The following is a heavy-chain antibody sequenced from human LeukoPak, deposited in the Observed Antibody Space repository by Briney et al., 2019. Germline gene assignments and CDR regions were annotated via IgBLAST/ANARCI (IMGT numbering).Heavy chain of an antibody. V-gene: IGHV3-23*01. Sequence: PXGSLRLSCAASGFTFSSYAMSWVRQAPGKGLEWVSAISGSGGSTYYADSVKGRFTISRDNSKNTLYLQMNSLRAEDTAVYYCAKDLRDPIVVVVFDYWGQGTLVTVSS. CDR1: GFTFSSYA. CDR2: ISGSGGST. CDR3: AKDLRDPIVVVVFDY. D-gene: IGHD2-15*01. J-gene: IGHJ4*02.